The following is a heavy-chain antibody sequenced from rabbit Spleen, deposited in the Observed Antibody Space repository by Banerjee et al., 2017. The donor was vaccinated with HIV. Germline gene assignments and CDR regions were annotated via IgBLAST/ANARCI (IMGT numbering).Heavy chain of an antibody. Sequence: QSLEESGGGLVKHEGSLTLTCKASGFDLNIYYYMCWVRQAPGKGLEWIGCVSSVSGRIYYASCVNGRFAISKTSSSTVTLQMTSLTAADTAAYFCARGVVDWGHCNLWGPGTLVTVS. J-gene: IGHJ4*01. CDR3: ARGVVDWGHCNL. D-gene: IGHD2-1*01. CDR1: GFDLNIYYY. CDR2: VSSVSGRI. V-gene: IGHV1S40*01.